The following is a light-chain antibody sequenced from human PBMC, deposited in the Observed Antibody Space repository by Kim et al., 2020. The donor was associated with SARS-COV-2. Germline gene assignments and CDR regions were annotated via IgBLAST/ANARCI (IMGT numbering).Light chain of an antibody. CDR1: SSDGGDYNY. CDR3: CSYAGSYTWV. J-gene: IGLJ3*02. V-gene: IGLV2-11*03. Sequence: GQSVTIACTGTSSDGGDYNYVSWYQQHPGKAPNLMIYDVTKRPSGVPDRFSGSKSGSSASLTISGLQAEDEADYYCCSYAGSYTWVFGGGTQLTVL. CDR2: DVT.